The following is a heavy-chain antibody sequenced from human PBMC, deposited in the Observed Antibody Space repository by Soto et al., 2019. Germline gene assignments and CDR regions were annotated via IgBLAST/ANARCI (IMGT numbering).Heavy chain of an antibody. V-gene: IGHV3-23*01. CDR3: AKAPRCYYDSSRYFSVYWFDP. D-gene: IGHD3-22*01. CDR2: ISGSGGST. CDR1: GFTFSSYA. Sequence: GGSLRLSCAASGFTFSSYAMSWVRQAPGKGLEWVSAISGSGGSTYYADSVKGRFTISRDNSKNTLYLQMNSLRAEDTAVYYCAKAPRCYYDSSRYFSVYWFDPWGHGTLVTVSS. J-gene: IGHJ5*02.